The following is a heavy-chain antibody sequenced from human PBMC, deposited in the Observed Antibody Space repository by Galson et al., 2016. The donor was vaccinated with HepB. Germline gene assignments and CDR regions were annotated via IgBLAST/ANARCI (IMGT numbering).Heavy chain of an antibody. CDR1: GYSFTDYW. Sequence: SGAEVKKAGESLKISCKTSGYSFTDYWIAWVRQAPGKGLEWMGNIYPDDSETKYSPPFQGQVTISVDKSIRTAYLQWTSLKASDIAIYYCARRHRGAAPRGYYHYGMDVWGQGTAVTVSS. J-gene: IGHJ6*02. CDR2: IYPDDSET. CDR3: ARRHRGAAPRGYYHYGMDV. V-gene: IGHV5-51*01. D-gene: IGHD6-6*01.